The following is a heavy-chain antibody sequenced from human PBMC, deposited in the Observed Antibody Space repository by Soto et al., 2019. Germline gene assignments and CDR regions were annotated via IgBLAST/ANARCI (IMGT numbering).Heavy chain of an antibody. V-gene: IGHV3-53*01. D-gene: IGHD3-22*01. CDR2: IYSGGST. CDR3: ARCYYDSSGHDALDI. CDR1: GFTVSSNY. J-gene: IGHJ3*02. Sequence: SGGSLRLSCAASGFTVSSNYMSWVRQAPGKGLEWVSVIYSGGSTYYADSVKGRFTISRDNSKNTLYLQVNSLRAEDTAVYYCARCYYDSSGHDALDIWGQGTMVTV.